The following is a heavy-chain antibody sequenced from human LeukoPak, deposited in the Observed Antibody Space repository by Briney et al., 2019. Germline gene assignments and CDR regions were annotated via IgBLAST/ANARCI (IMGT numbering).Heavy chain of an antibody. CDR3: AKAKSYYSNYDY. V-gene: IGHV3-23*01. J-gene: IGHJ4*02. CDR1: GFTFSNYG. Sequence: GGSLRLSCAASGFTFSNYGMSWVRQAPGKGLEWVSVSGSGANTYYADSLKGRFTISRDNSKNTLYLQMNSLRAEDTAVYYCAKAKSYYSNYDYWGQGTLVTVSS. CDR2: SGSGANT. D-gene: IGHD4-11*01.